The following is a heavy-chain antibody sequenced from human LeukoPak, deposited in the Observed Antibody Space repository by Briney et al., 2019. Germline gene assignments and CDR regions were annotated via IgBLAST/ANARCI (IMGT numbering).Heavy chain of an antibody. CDR2: IYYSGST. Sequence: PSETLSLTCTVSGGSISSSSYSWGWNRQPPGKGLEWIGSIYYSGSTYYNPSLKSRVTISVDTSKNQFSLKLGSVTAADTAVYYCARHGSIATGAFTHWGQGTLVTVSS. J-gene: IGHJ4*02. V-gene: IGHV4-39*01. CDR1: GGSISSSSYS. CDR3: ARHGSIATGAFTH. D-gene: IGHD6-13*01.